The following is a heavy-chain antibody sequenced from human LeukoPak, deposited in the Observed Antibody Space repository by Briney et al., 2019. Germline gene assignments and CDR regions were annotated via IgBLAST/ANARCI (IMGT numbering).Heavy chain of an antibody. CDR2: ISAYNGNT. J-gene: IGHJ3*02. D-gene: IGHD3-16*02. Sequence: ASVKVSCKASGYTFTSYGISWVRQAPGQGLEWMGWISAYNGNTNYAQKLQGRVTMTTDTSTSTAYMELRSLRSDDTAVYYCARVGDYVWGSYRYTEGGFDIWGQGTMVTVSS. CDR3: ARVGDYVWGSYRYTEGGFDI. CDR1: GYTFTSYG. V-gene: IGHV1-18*01.